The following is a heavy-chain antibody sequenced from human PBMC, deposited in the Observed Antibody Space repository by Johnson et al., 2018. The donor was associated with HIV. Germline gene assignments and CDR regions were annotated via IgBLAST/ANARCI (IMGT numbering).Heavy chain of an antibody. D-gene: IGHD6-13*01. J-gene: IGHJ3*02. CDR1: GFSFSSYA. Sequence: VQLVESGGGVVQPGRSLRLSCAASGFSFSSYAMHWVRQAPGKGLEWVTVISYDGGLKYYADSVKGRFTISRDNSKNTLYLQMNSLRAEDTAIYYCARGKGAAAAEAFDICGQGTMVTVSS. CDR3: ARGKGAAAAEAFDI. V-gene: IGHV3-30*04. CDR2: ISYDGGLK.